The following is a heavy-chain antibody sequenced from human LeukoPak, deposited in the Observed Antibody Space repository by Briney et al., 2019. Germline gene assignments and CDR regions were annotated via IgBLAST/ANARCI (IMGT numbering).Heavy chain of an antibody. CDR2: ISGYSGST. V-gene: IGHV1-18*01. Sequence: ASVKDSCKASGYTFISYGINWVRQAPGQGLEWMGWISGYSGSTAYAQKFQGRVTMTTDTSTSTAYMELKSLGSDDTAVYYCARSMYYYESSGPDYWGRGTLVTVSS. CDR1: GYTFISYG. CDR3: ARSMYYYESSGPDY. J-gene: IGHJ4*02. D-gene: IGHD3-22*01.